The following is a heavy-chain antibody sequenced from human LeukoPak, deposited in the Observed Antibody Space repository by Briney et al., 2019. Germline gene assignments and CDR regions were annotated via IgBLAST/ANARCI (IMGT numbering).Heavy chain of an antibody. CDR2: IYYSGST. Sequence: SETLSLTCTVSGASISSSSYYWGWIRQPPGKGLEGIGSIYYSGSTYYNPSLKRRVTISVDTSTNQFSLKQSSVTAADTAVYYCAGVYSSGWYGVVYFQHWGQGTLVTVPS. CDR1: GASISSSSYY. V-gene: IGHV4-39*07. CDR3: AGVYSSGWYGVVYFQH. J-gene: IGHJ1*01. D-gene: IGHD6-19*01.